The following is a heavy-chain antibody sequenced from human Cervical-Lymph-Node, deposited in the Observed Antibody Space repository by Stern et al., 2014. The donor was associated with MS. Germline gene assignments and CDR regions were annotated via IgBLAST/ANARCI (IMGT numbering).Heavy chain of an antibody. D-gene: IGHD1-26*01. J-gene: IGHJ6*02. CDR3: VGDATHV. CDR2: MSFVGGNK. CDR1: GITFSNAG. Sequence: QVQLVESGGGVVQPGRSLTLSCAASGITFSNAGMNWVRQAPGQGLEWVGVMSFVGGNKTNGDSARGRMRISTDIVNKTLFLPLNSLRPEDTAVYLGVGDATHVWGQGTTVIVSS. V-gene: IGHV3-30*03.